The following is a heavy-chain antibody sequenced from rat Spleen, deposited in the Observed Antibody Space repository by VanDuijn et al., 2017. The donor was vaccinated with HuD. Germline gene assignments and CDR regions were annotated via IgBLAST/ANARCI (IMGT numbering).Heavy chain of an antibody. D-gene: IGHD1-2*01. CDR1: GFSLNNYG. CDR2: IWGNGNT. V-gene: IGHV2-13*01. J-gene: IGHJ2*01. CDR3: AREWGAGFDY. Sequence: QVQLKESGPGLVQPSQTLSLTCTVSGFSLNNYGVIWVRQPPGKGLEWMGVIWGNGNTNYNSLLKSRLSISRDTSTSQVFLKMNSLQTEDTATYYCAREWGAGFDYWGQGVMVTVSS.